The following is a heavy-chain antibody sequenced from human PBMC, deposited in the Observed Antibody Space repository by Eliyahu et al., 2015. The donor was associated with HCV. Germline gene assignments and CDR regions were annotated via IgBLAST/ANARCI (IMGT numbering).Heavy chain of an antibody. V-gene: IGHV1-24*01. Sequence: QVQLVQSGAEVKKPGASVKVSXKVXGYTLTELSXHWVRQAPGKGLEWMGGFDPEDGETIYAQKFQGRVTMTEDTSTDTAYMELSSLRSEDTAVYYCATAESITGTTNYYYYGMDVWGQGTTVTVSS. CDR2: FDPEDGET. CDR3: ATAESITGTTNYYYYGMDV. CDR1: GYTLTELS. J-gene: IGHJ6*02. D-gene: IGHD1-7*01.